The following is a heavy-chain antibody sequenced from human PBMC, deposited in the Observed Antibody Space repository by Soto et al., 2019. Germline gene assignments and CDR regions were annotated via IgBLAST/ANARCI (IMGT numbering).Heavy chain of an antibody. Sequence: GGSLRLSCAASGFTFSSYGMHWVRQAPGKGLEWVAVISYDGSNKYYADSVKGRFTISRDNSKNTLYLQMNSLRAEDTAVYYCAIYIQPLGPYGDCVPGVWFDSWGQGTLVTVSS. J-gene: IGHJ5*01. CDR2: ISYDGSNK. D-gene: IGHD4-17*01. CDR3: AIYIQPLGPYGDCVPGVWFDS. CDR1: GFTFSSYG. V-gene: IGHV3-30*03.